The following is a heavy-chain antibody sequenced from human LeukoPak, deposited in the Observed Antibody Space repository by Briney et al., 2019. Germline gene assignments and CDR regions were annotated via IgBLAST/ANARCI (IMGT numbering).Heavy chain of an antibody. CDR3: ASRDKGYYYGMDV. CDR1: GFTVSSNY. CDR2: IYSGGST. J-gene: IGHJ6*02. D-gene: IGHD5-24*01. V-gene: IGHV3-66*01. Sequence: GGSLRLSCAASGFTVSSNYMSWVRHTPGKGLEWVSLIYSGGSTYYADSVKGRFTISRDNSKNTLYLQMNSLRAEDTAVYYCASRDKGYYYGMDVWGQGTSVTVSS.